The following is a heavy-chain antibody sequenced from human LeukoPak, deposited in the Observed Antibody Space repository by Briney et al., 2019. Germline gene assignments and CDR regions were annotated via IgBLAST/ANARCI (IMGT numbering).Heavy chain of an antibody. D-gene: IGHD6-6*01. J-gene: IGHJ4*02. CDR2: ISSSSSYI. V-gene: IGHV3-21*01. Sequence: GGSLRLSCAASGFTFSSYSMNWVRQAPRKGLEWVSSISSSSSYIYYADSVKGRFTISRDNAKNSLYLQMNSLRAEDTAVYYCARESSSLYFDYWGQGTLVTVSS. CDR1: GFTFSSYS. CDR3: ARESSSLYFDY.